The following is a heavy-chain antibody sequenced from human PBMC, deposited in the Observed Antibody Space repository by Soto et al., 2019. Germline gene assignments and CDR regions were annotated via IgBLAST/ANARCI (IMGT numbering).Heavy chain of an antibody. V-gene: IGHV4-31*03. CDR1: GGSISSGGYY. CDR2: IYYSGST. J-gene: IGHJ3*02. CDR3: ARIPYDSSGYYTPPAGAFDI. Sequence: SETLSLTCTVSGGSISSGGYYWSWIRQHPGEGLEWIGYIYYSGSTYYNPSLKSRVTISVDTSKNQFSLKLSSVTAADTAVYYCARIPYDSSGYYTPPAGAFDIWGQGTMVTVPS. D-gene: IGHD3-22*01.